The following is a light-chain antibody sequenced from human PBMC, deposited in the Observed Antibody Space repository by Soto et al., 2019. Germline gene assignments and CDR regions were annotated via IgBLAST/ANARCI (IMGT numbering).Light chain of an antibody. V-gene: IGKV3-15*01. Sequence: ETVMTQSPATLSVSPGEGATLSCRASQSVSSKLAWFQQKPGQAPRLLIYGASTRATGIPARFSGSGSGTEFTLTISGLQSEDFAVYYCQQYNDWPPFTVGQGTKLEIK. CDR3: QQYNDWPPFT. J-gene: IGKJ2*01. CDR1: QSVSSK. CDR2: GAS.